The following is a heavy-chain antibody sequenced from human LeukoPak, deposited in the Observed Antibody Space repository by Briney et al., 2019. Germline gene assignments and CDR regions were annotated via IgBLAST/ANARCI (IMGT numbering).Heavy chain of an antibody. CDR2: IYTSGST. V-gene: IGHV4-61*02. D-gene: IGHD6-6*01. CDR3: ARSVIAARTLVA. J-gene: IGHJ5*02. Sequence: PSEALSLTCTVSGGSLSSSSYYWSWIRQPAGKGLEWIGRIYTSGSTNYNPSLKSRVTISVDTSKNQFSLKLSSVTAADTAVYYCARSVIAARTLVAWGQGTLVTVSS. CDR1: GGSLSSSSYY.